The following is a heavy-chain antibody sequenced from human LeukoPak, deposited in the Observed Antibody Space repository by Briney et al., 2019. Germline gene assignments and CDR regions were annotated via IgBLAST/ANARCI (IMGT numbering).Heavy chain of an antibody. Sequence: ASVKVSCKASGYTFTGYYIHWVRQAPGQGLEWMGWINPNRGGTNYAQKFQGRVTMTEDTSIDTAYMELSSLRYEDTAVYYCATGSDTSGYWVWYFDLWGRGTLVTVSS. V-gene: IGHV1-2*02. CDR3: ATGSDTSGYWVWYFDL. D-gene: IGHD3-22*01. CDR2: INPNRGGT. J-gene: IGHJ2*01. CDR1: GYTFTGYY.